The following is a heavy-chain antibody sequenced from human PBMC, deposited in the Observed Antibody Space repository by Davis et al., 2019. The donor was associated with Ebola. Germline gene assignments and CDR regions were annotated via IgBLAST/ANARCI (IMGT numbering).Heavy chain of an antibody. CDR2: ISGSGGGT. CDR1: GFTFSSYA. Sequence: PGGSLRLSCAASGFTFSSYAMSWVRQAPGKGLEWVSTISGSGGGTYYADSVKGRFTISRDNSKNTLSLQMNSVRGEDTAVYYCAKDKGFWVPPDWFGPWGQGVQVTVSS. CDR3: AKDKGFWVPPDWFGP. D-gene: IGHD3-16*01. J-gene: IGHJ5*02. V-gene: IGHV3-23*01.